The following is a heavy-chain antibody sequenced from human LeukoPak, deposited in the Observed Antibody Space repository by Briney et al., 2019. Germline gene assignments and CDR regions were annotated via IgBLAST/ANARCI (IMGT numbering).Heavy chain of an antibody. CDR2: ISYDGGNK. CDR3: ARSALTMVRGVFQH. CDR1: GFTFSSYA. Sequence: GGSLRHSCAASGFTFSSYAMHWVRQAPGKGLEWVAVISYDGGNKYYADSVKGRFTISRDNSKNTLYLQMNSLRAEDTAVYYCARSALTMVRGVFQHWGQGTLVTVSS. V-gene: IGHV3-30*04. D-gene: IGHD3-10*01. J-gene: IGHJ1*01.